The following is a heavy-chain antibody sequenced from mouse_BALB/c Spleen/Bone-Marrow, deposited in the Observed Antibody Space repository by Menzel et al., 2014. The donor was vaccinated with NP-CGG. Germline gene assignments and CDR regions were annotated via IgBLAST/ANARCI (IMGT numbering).Heavy chain of an antibody. D-gene: IGHD1-1*01. CDR3: AREGTYYAYFDF. J-gene: IGHJ2*01. CDR1: GYTFTSNT. CDR2: INPTGGYT. V-gene: IGHV1-4*02. Sequence: QVQLKDSAAELARPGASVKMSCKASGYTFTSNTIQWVKQRPGQGLEWIGYINPTGGYTDYNQIFKDKTTLTADKSSSTAYMQLSSLTSEDSAVYYCAREGTYYAYFDFWGQGTILTVSS.